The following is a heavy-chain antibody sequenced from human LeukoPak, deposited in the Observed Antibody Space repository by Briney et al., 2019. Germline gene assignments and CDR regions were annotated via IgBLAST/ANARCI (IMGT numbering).Heavy chain of an antibody. Sequence: GGSLRLSCPASGFPFSSYAMSWVRKAPGKGLDWVSAMSGGGGSTYYADSVRDRFPISRDNPKNTLYLQMKSLRAEKTAVFYCAKDRTEVPGYWGQGTLVTVSS. CDR3: AKDRTEVPGY. J-gene: IGHJ4*02. V-gene: IGHV3-23*01. CDR2: MSGGGGST. D-gene: IGHD2-2*01. CDR1: GFPFSSYA.